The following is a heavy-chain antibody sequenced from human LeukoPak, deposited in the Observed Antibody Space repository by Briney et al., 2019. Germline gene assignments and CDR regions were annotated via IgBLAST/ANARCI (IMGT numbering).Heavy chain of an antibody. CDR2: MNPNGGNT. D-gene: IGHD3-9*01. J-gene: IGHJ6*03. Sequence: ASVKVSCKASGYTFTSYDINWVRQATGQGLEWMGWMNPNGGNTGYAQKFQGRVTMTRNTSISTAYMELSSLRSEDTAVYYCARNSVLRYFDWLLYRYYYMDVWGKGTTVTISS. CDR3: ARNSVLRYFDWLLYRYYYMDV. CDR1: GYTFTSYD. V-gene: IGHV1-8*01.